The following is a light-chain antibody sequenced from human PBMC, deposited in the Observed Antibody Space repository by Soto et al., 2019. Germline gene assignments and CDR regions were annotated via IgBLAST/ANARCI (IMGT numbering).Light chain of an antibody. CDR2: GAS. CDR1: QRVSSSY. CDR3: QQYGSSPLLT. V-gene: IGKV3-20*01. Sequence: EIVLTQSPGTLSLSPGERATLSCRASQRVSSSYLAWYQQKPGQAPRLLIYGASSRSTGIPDRFSGSGSGTDFTLTISRLEPEDFALYYCQQYGSSPLLTFGGGTKVEIK. J-gene: IGKJ4*01.